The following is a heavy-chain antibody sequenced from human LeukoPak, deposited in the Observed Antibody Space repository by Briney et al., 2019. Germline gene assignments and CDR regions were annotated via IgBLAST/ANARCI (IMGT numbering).Heavy chain of an antibody. Sequence: PGGSLRLSCAASGFTFSDYYMSWIRQAPGKGLEWVSYISSSGSTIYYADSVKGRFTISRDNAKNSLYLQMNSLRAEDTAVYYCARVGSYSSSSYYYYNMEVWGKGTTVTVSS. V-gene: IGHV3-11*01. J-gene: IGHJ6*03. CDR3: ARVGSYSSSSYYYYNMEV. D-gene: IGHD6-6*01. CDR1: GFTFSDYY. CDR2: ISSSGSTI.